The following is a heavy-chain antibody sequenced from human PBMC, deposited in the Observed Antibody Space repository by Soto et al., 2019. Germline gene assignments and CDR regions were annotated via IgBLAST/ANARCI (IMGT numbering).Heavy chain of an antibody. Sequence: SETLSLTCTVSGGSISSGDYYWSWIRQPPGKGLEWIGYIYYSGSTYYNPSLKSRVTISVDTSKNQFSLKLSSVTAADTAVYYCARGIWGPNGMDVWGQGTPVTVSS. CDR3: ARGIWGPNGMDV. CDR1: GGSISSGDYY. V-gene: IGHV4-30-4*01. D-gene: IGHD3-16*01. J-gene: IGHJ6*02. CDR2: IYYSGST.